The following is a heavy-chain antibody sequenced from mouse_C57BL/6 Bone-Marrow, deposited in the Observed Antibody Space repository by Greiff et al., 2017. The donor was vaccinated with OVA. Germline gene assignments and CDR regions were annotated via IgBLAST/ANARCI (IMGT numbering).Heavy chain of an antibody. CDR3: TRSALYYYGSSFVYFDY. CDR1: GYTFTDYE. J-gene: IGHJ2*01. CDR2: IDPEPGGT. Sequence: QVQLQQSGAELVRPGASVPLSCTASGYTFTDYEMHWVKQTPVHGLEWIGAIDPEPGGTAYNQTFKGKAILAADKSSSTAYMKLRSLTSEDSAVYYCTRSALYYYGSSFVYFDYWGQGTTLTVSS. D-gene: IGHD1-1*01. V-gene: IGHV1-15*01.